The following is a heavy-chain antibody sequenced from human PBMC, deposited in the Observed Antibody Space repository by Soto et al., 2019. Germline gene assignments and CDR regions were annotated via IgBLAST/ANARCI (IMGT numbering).Heavy chain of an antibody. CDR3: ARDLYTAMVTGQGY. CDR2: IWYDGSNK. Sequence: PGGSLRLSCAASGFTFSSYGMHWVRQAPGKGLEWVAVIWYDGSNKYYADSVKGRFTISRDNSKNTLYLQMNSLRAEDTAVYYCARDLYTAMVTGQGYWGQGTLVTVSS. V-gene: IGHV3-33*01. J-gene: IGHJ4*02. CDR1: GFTFSSYG. D-gene: IGHD5-18*01.